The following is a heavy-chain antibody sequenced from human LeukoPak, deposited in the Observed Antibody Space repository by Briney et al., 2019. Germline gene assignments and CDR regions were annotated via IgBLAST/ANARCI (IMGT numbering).Heavy chain of an antibody. V-gene: IGHV3-66*01. CDR1: GFTVSSNY. CDR2: IYSGGST. CDR3: ARDLRAIAAAGNY. Sequence: GGSLRLSCAASGFTVSSNYMSWVRQAPGKGLEWVSVIYSGGSTYYADSVKGRFTISRDNSKNTLYLQMNSLRAEDTAVYYCARDLRAIAAAGNYWGQGTLVTVSS. J-gene: IGHJ4*02. D-gene: IGHD6-13*01.